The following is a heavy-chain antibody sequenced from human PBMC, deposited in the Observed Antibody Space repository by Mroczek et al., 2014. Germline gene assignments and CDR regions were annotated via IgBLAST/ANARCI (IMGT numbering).Heavy chain of an antibody. J-gene: IGHJ4*02. CDR2: ISYDGSNK. D-gene: IGHD3-22*01. V-gene: IGHV3-30-3*01. Sequence: VQLVETGGGVVQPGRSLRLSCAASGFTFSSYAMHWVRQAPGKGLEWVAVISYDGSNKYYADSVKGRFTISRDNSKNTLYLQMNSLRAEDTAVYYCARDDTSGYPTYGDYWGQGTLVTVSS. CDR1: GFTFSSYA. CDR3: ARDDTSGYPTYGDY.